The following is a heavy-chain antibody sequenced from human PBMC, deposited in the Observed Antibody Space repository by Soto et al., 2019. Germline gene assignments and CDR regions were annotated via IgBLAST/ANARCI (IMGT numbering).Heavy chain of an antibody. Sequence: QVQLQESGPGLVKPSQTLSLTCTVSGGSISSGGYYWSWIRQHPGKGLEWIGYIYYSGSTYYNPFFGSRVTISVDTSQNHFTLKLRAVTAAARAVYDCARTPRSWGQGTLVTVSS. CDR2: IYYSGST. J-gene: IGHJ5*02. CDR1: GGSISSGGYY. D-gene: IGHD2-15*01. V-gene: IGHV4-31*03. CDR3: ARTPRS.